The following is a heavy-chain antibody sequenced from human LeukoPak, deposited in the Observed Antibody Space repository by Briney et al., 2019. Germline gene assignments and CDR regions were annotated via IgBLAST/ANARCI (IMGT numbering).Heavy chain of an antibody. J-gene: IGHJ5*02. CDR2: IYPGDSDT. D-gene: IGHD1-1*01. Sequence: GESLKISCKGSGYSFTSYWIGWVRQMPGKGLEWMGIIYPGDSDTRYSPSFQGQVTISADKSISTAYLQWSSLEATDPPMYYCLRGWVEYPNWFDPWGQGTLVTVSS. CDR3: LRGWVEYPNWFDP. V-gene: IGHV5-51*01. CDR1: GYSFTSYW.